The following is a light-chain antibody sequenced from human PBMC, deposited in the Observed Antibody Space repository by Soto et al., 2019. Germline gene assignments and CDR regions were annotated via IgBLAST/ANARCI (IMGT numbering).Light chain of an antibody. CDR1: QSVANYF. J-gene: IGKJ4*01. Sequence: EIVLTQSTGTLSFSPRERPTRSCRASQSVANYFLAWYQQRPGQPPRLLIYGASSRATGIPDRFSGSGSGTDFTLTISRLGPEDFAVYYCQQFSSYPLTFGGGTKVDIK. V-gene: IGKV3-20*01. CDR2: GAS. CDR3: QQFSSYPLT.